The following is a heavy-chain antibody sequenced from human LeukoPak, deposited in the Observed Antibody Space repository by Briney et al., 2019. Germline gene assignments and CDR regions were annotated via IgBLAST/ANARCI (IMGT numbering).Heavy chain of an antibody. D-gene: IGHD3-10*01. CDR1: GYSFTSSG. CDR2: TSAYTGNT. CDR3: ARIYFGSGSFAFDI. Sequence: ASVKVSCKASGYSFTSSGSTWVRQAPGQGLEWMGWTSAYTGNTNYAQKLQGRVTMTTVTPTTTAYMELRSLISDDTAVYYCARIYFGSGSFAFDIWGQGTMVTVSS. V-gene: IGHV1-18*01. J-gene: IGHJ3*02.